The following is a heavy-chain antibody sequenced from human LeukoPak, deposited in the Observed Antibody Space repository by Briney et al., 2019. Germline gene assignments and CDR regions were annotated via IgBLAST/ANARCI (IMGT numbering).Heavy chain of an antibody. J-gene: IGHJ3*02. CDR2: ISSSSSYI. CDR1: GFTFSSYE. V-gene: IGHV3-21*01. Sequence: GGSLRLSCAASGFTFSSYEMNWVRQAPGKGLEWVSSISSSSSYIYYADSVKGRFTISRDNAKHSLYLQMNSLRAEDTAVYYCASIYYYDSSGYLSDAFDIWGQGTMVTVSS. D-gene: IGHD3-22*01. CDR3: ASIYYYDSSGYLSDAFDI.